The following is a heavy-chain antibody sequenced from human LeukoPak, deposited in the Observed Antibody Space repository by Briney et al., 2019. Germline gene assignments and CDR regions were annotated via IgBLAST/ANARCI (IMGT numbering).Heavy chain of an antibody. CDR3: AREHGDFDFWSGSNYYYYMDV. J-gene: IGHJ6*03. CDR2: INWNGGST. V-gene: IGHV3-20*04. D-gene: IGHD3-3*01. CDR1: GFTFSSYS. Sequence: GGSLRLSCAASGFTFSSYSMNWVRQAPGKGLEWVSGINWNGGSTGYADSVKGRFTISRDNAKNSLYLQMNSLRAEDTALCYCAREHGDFDFWSGSNYYYYMDVWGKGTTVTVSS.